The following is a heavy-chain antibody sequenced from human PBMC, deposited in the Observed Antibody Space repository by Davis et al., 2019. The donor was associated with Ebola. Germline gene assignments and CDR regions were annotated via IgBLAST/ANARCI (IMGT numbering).Heavy chain of an antibody. D-gene: IGHD1-1*01. V-gene: IGHV3-33*08. CDR3: ARDADKSPNWNCDY. CDR2: IWYDGSNK. Sequence: GESLKISCAASGFTFSSYGMHWVRQAPGKGLEWVAVIWYDGSNKYYADSVKGRFTISRDNAKNSLYLQMNSLRAEDTAVYYCARDADKSPNWNCDYWGQGTLVTVSS. J-gene: IGHJ4*02. CDR1: GFTFSSYG.